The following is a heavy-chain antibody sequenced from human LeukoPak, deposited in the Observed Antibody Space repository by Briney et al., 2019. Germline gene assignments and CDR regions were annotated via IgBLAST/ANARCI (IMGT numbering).Heavy chain of an antibody. D-gene: IGHD6-19*01. V-gene: IGHV3-49*03. Sequence: PGGSLRLSCAASGFTFSSYWMSWFRQAPGKELEWVGFIRNKAYGETPEYAASVKGRFTISRDDSESIVYLQMNSLKTEDTAVYYCARSRSEAVAGRLDYWGQGTLVTVSS. CDR3: ARSRSEAVAGRLDY. J-gene: IGHJ4*02. CDR2: IRNKAYGETP. CDR1: GFTFSSYW.